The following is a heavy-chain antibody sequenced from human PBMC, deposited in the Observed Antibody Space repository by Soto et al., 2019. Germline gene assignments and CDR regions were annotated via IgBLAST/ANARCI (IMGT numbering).Heavy chain of an antibody. CDR3: ARESSGWYGNYFDY. V-gene: IGHV4-30-4*01. CDR2: IYYSGST. Sequence: SETLSLTCTVSGGSISSGDYYWSWIRQPPRKGLEWIGYIYYSGSTYYNPSLKSRVTISVDTSKNQFSLKLSSVTAADTAVYYCARESSGWYGNYFDYWGQGTLVTVSS. CDR1: GGSISSGDYY. J-gene: IGHJ4*02. D-gene: IGHD6-19*01.